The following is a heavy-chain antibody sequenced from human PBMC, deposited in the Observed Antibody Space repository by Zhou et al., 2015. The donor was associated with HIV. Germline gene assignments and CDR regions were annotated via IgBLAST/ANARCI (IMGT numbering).Heavy chain of an antibody. CDR3: VKRYNIWSGFYDY. D-gene: IGHD3-3*01. J-gene: IGHJ4*02. CDR1: GFTFKKYA. Sequence: EVQLLESGGGLVQPGGSLRLSCAASGFTFKKYAMVWVRQAPGKGLEWVSGVSGSGDSRYYADSVKGRHTISRDNSKDMLYLQINHLRVDDTGVYYCVKRYNIWSGFYDYWGQGTLVTV. CDR2: VSGSGDSR. V-gene: IGHV3-23*01.